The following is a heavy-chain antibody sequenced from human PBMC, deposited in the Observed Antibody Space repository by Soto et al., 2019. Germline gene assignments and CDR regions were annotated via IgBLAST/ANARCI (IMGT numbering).Heavy chain of an antibody. J-gene: IGHJ5*01. CDR3: ARALYDSTSPWFHS. Sequence: SETLSLTCTVSCGSSSSGDYYWSWIRQPPGKGLEWIGYIYYSGSTYYNPSLKSRVTISVDTSKNQFSLKLSSVTAADTAVYYCARALYDSTSPWFHSCCQAIL. CDR1: CGSSSSGDYY. V-gene: IGHV4-30-4*01. D-gene: IGHD3-22*01. CDR2: IYYSGST.